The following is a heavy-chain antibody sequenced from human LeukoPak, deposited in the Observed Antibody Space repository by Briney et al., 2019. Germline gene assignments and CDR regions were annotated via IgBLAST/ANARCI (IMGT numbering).Heavy chain of an antibody. J-gene: IGHJ6*03. Sequence: PSETLSLACTVSSGSVSGGSYYWNWIRQPPGKGLEWIGYIYDSGSANYNPSLKSRVTISIDTSKNQFSLKLSSVTAADTAVYYCARDEDNSGRYYYMDVWGKGTTVTVSS. CDR2: IYDSGSA. CDR3: ARDEDNSGRYYYMDV. D-gene: IGHD3-22*01. CDR1: SGSVSGGSYY. V-gene: IGHV4-61*01.